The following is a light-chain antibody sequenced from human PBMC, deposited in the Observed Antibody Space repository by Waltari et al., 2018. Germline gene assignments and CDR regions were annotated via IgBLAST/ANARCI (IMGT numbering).Light chain of an antibody. CDR1: TSVVGPYNL. CDR2: EGT. V-gene: IGLV2-23*01. CDR3: CSYVSNTYV. Sequence: QSALPQPASVSGSPGQSITISCTGTTSVVGPYNLVSWYKQHPGKAPKPIIFEGTKRPSGVSNRFFASKSGNTASLTISGFQADDEADYHCCSYVSNTYVFGTGTKVTVL. J-gene: IGLJ1*01.